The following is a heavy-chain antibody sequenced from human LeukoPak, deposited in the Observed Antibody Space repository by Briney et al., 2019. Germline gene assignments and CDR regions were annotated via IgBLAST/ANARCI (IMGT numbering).Heavy chain of an antibody. CDR1: GFPFSSYA. Sequence: GGSLRLSCAASGFPFSSYAMTWVRQAPGKGLEWVSSISGDGATTYHADSVKGRFTISRDNARSTLYLQMTDLRGDDTAIYYCAREGGLNPAGSVGYVDLWGRGTLVTVSS. V-gene: IGHV3-23*01. CDR2: ISGDGATT. CDR3: AREGGLNPAGSVGYVDL. J-gene: IGHJ2*01. D-gene: IGHD2-2*01.